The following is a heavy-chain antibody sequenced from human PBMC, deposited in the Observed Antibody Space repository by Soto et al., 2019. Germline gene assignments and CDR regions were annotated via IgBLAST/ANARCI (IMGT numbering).Heavy chain of an antibody. CDR1: DGNIISYG. CDR2: IYYSGST. J-gene: IGHJ6*03. D-gene: IGHD2-2*01. CDR3: AGRTSNYYYYYMDV. V-gene: IGHV4-59*08. Sequence: SETKCVTSTVADGNIISYGWSWIRKNPGKGLEWIGYIYYSGSTNYNPSLKSRVTISVDTSKNQFSLKLSSVTAADTAVYYCAGRTSNYYYYYMDVWGKGTTVTV.